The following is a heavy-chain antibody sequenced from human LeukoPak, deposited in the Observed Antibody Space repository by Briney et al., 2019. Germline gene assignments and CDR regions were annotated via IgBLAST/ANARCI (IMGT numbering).Heavy chain of an antibody. CDR1: GFTFSSYG. J-gene: IGHJ4*02. V-gene: IGHV3-30*18. Sequence: GRSLRLSCAASGFTFSSYGMHWVRQAPGKGLEWVAVISYDGSNKYYVDSVEGRFTISRDNSKNTLYLQMNSLRAEDTAVYYCAKDRDWYYFDYWGQGTLVTVSS. CDR3: AKDRDWYYFDY. CDR2: ISYDGSNK. D-gene: IGHD5-24*01.